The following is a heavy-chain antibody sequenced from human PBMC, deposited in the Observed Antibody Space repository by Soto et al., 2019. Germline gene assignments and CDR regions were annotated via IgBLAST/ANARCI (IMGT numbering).Heavy chain of an antibody. CDR2: ISGSGGST. V-gene: IGHV3-23*01. CDR1: GFTFSSYA. Sequence: GGSLRLSCAASGFTFSSYAMSWVRQAPGEGLEWVSAISGSGGSTYYADSVKGRFTISRDNTKNTLYMKMNSLRAEDMAVDYSADYFGVPAQVGEENFDYWGQGTLVTVSS. CDR3: ADYFGVPAQVGEENFDY. D-gene: IGHD2-2*01. J-gene: IGHJ4*02.